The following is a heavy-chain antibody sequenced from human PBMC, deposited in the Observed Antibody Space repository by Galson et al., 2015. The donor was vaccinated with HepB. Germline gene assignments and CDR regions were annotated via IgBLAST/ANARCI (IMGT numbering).Heavy chain of an antibody. J-gene: IGHJ2*01. D-gene: IGHD3-10*01. Sequence: SLRLSCAASGFTFSSYGMHWVRQAPGKGLEWIAVIRSDGTNTYYADSVTGRFTISRDNSKNTLYLQMNSLRAEDTAVYYCAREGNTMVRGVPRRWYFDLWGRGTLVTVSS. V-gene: IGHV3-33*08. CDR2: IRSDGTNT. CDR1: GFTFSSYG. CDR3: AREGNTMVRGVPRRWYFDL.